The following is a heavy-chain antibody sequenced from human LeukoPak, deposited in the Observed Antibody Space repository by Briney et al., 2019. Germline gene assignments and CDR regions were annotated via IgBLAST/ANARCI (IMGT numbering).Heavy chain of an antibody. Sequence: SETLSLTCTVSGGSISSGGYYWSWIRQHPGKGLEWIGYIYYSGSTYYNPSLKSQVTISVDTSKNQFSLKLSSVTAADTAVYYCARAGSMAYFDYWGQGTLVTVSS. CDR2: IYYSGST. CDR1: GGSISSGGYY. V-gene: IGHV4-31*01. J-gene: IGHJ4*02. D-gene: IGHD3-10*01. CDR3: ARAGSMAYFDY.